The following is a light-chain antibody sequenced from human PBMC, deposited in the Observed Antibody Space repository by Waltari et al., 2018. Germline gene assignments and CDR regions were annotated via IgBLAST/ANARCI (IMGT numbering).Light chain of an antibody. Sequence: DSLAVSLGERATINCKSSQRVLNSSNNKNYLAWYQQKPGQPPKLLIYWASTRESGVPDRFSGSGSGTDFTLTISSLQAEDVAVYYCQHYYSSPLTFGGGTKVEIK. V-gene: IGKV4-1*01. CDR1: QRVLNSSNNKNY. J-gene: IGKJ4*01. CDR2: WAS. CDR3: QHYYSSPLT.